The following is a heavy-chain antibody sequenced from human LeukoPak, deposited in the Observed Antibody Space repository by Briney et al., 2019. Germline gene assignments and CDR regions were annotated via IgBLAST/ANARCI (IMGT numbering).Heavy chain of an antibody. D-gene: IGHD5-24*01. CDR2: VYYDGTS. Sequence: SETLSLTCTVSCGSINSHSYYWGWIRQPPGNGLEGIGSVYYDGTSYSNPSLKSRAAGFVATYRDQLSLDLSFVTAADTALYYCVRHISTNTGYFDSCGQGTLVSVSS. CDR1: CGSINSHSYY. J-gene: IGHJ4*02. V-gene: IGHV4-39*01. CDR3: VRHISTNTGYFDS.